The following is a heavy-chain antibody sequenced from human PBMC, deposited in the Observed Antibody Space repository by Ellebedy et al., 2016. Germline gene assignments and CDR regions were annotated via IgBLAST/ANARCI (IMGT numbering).Heavy chain of an antibody. Sequence: ASVKVSCKASGYTFIGNYMHWVRQAPGQGLEWMGWINPNSGGTSYAQKFQGRVTMTRDTSISTAYMELSRLRSDDTAVFYCAREVGKVIAGREADVFDIWGQGTMVTVSS. CDR1: GYTFIGNY. J-gene: IGHJ3*02. CDR3: AREVGKVIAGREADVFDI. V-gene: IGHV1-2*02. CDR2: INPNSGGT. D-gene: IGHD6-6*01.